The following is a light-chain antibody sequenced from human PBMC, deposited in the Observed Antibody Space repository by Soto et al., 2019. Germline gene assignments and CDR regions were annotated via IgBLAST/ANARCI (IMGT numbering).Light chain of an antibody. CDR3: AAWDDSLNGYV. Sequence: QSVLTQPPSESGTPGPRVTSSCSGSSSHIDSNTVNWYQQLPGPAPKLIIYSNNQRPSAVPDRFSGSKSGTSASLAISGLQSEDEADYYCAAWDDSLNGYVVVTGTKLTVL. J-gene: IGLJ1*01. V-gene: IGLV1-44*01. CDR2: SNN. CDR1: SSHIDSNT.